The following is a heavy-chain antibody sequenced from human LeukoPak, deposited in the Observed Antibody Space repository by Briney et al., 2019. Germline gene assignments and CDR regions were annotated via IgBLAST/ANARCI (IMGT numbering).Heavy chain of an antibody. J-gene: IGHJ4*02. V-gene: IGHV3-48*04. Sequence: GGSLRLSCAASGFTFSSYSMNWVRQAPGKGLEWVSYISSSSSTIYYADSVKGRFTISRDNAKNSLYLQMNSLRAEDTAVYYCARELGPNYYDSSGYGLIDYWGQGTLVTVSS. D-gene: IGHD3-22*01. CDR1: GFTFSSYS. CDR3: ARELGPNYYDSSGYGLIDY. CDR2: ISSSSSTI.